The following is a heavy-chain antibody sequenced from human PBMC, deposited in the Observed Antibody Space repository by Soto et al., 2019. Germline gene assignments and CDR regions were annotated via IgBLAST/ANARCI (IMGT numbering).Heavy chain of an antibody. J-gene: IGHJ4*02. V-gene: IGHV4-59*08. CDR2: IYYSGST. CDR3: GRLNDVTTVTNYFDY. Sequence: SETLSLTCTVSGGSISSYYWSWIRQPPGKGLEWIGYIYYSGSTNYNPSLKSRVTISVDTSKNQFSLKLSSVTAADTAVYYCGRLNDVTTVTNYFDYWGQGTLVNVSS. CDR1: GGSISSYY. D-gene: IGHD4-17*01.